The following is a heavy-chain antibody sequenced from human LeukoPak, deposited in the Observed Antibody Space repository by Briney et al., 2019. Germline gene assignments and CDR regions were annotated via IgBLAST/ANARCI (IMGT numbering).Heavy chain of an antibody. CDR2: IHPDGSIT. Sequence: GGSLRLSCVGSGFTISNYWMHWVRQAPGTGLVWVSRIHPDGSITTYADSVKGRFTISRDNAKNTLYLQMNRLYYCAPQQTYSPYNWFDPWGQGTLVTVSS. J-gene: IGHJ5*02. V-gene: IGHV3-74*03. D-gene: IGHD3-10*01. CDR3: PYNWFDP. CDR1: GFTISNYW.